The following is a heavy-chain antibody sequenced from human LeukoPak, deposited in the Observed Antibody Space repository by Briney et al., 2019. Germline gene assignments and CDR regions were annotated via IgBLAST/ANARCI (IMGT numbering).Heavy chain of an antibody. CDR2: ISSSSSYI. CDR1: GFTFSSYS. V-gene: IGHV3-21*01. Sequence: GGSLRLSCAASGFTFSSYSMNWVRQAPGKGLERVSSISSSSSYIYYADSVKGRFTISRDNAKNSLYLQMNSLRAEDTAVYYCARHPATYIAVAGHFDYWGQGTLVTVSS. D-gene: IGHD6-19*01. J-gene: IGHJ4*02. CDR3: ARHPATYIAVAGHFDY.